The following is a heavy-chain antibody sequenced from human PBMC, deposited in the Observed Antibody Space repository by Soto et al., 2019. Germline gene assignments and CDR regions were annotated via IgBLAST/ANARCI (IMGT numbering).Heavy chain of an antibody. CDR2: IGTAGDT. D-gene: IGHD6-19*01. CDR3: ARDGGDNSGYDY. V-gene: IGHV3-13*01. Sequence: GLSLRRSWAASGCTFSSYDMHWVRQATGKGHEWVSAIGTAGDTYYPGSVKGRFTISRENAKNSLYLQMNSLRAGDTAVYYCARDGGDNSGYDYWGKGTLVTVSS. CDR1: GCTFSSYD. J-gene: IGHJ4*01.